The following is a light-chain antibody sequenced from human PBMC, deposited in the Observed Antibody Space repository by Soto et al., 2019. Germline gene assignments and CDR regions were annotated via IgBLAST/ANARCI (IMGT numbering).Light chain of an antibody. CDR3: QHYNTQSIT. Sequence: DIQLIQSPATLSASVGDRITITCRASENIFKFLAWYQQRSGRAPNLLIYAASDLETGVPSRFSGRGSGTEFTLTIDILQPDDSATYYCQHYNTQSITFGGGTKVDVK. V-gene: IGKV1-5*01. J-gene: IGKJ4*01. CDR1: ENIFKF. CDR2: AAS.